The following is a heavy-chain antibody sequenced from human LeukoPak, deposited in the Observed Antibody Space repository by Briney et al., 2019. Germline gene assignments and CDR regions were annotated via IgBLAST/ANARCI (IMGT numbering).Heavy chain of an antibody. Sequence: GASVRVSCRVSGYSLSDLSIHWVRHVAAKGLEWMGGFEPEEGAHGETIFAQKFEDRLTLTEGTSADTAYMELVRLTSEDTAVYYCATDRLEIYALHIWGQGTAVTVSS. CDR3: ATDRLEIYALHI. CDR1: GYSLSDLS. J-gene: IGHJ3*02. D-gene: IGHD1-1*01. V-gene: IGHV1-24*01. CDR2: FEPEEGAHGET.